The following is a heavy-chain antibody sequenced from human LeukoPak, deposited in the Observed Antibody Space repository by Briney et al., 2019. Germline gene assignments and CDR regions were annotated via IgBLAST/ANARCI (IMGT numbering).Heavy chain of an antibody. J-gene: IGHJ6*03. CDR2: INQSGGT. Sequence: SETLSLTCAVYGGSFSDYSWTWIRQPPGKGLEWIGEINQSGGTNHNPSLMSRVIMSVDTSKNQISLKVNSVTAADTAVYYCARVGYSYSKNDWSRTRLWGYPTKYYFYMDVWGKGTTVTVSS. CDR1: GGSFSDYS. D-gene: IGHD5-18*01. V-gene: IGHV4-34*01. CDR3: ARVGYSYSKNDWSRTRLWGYPTKYYFYMDV.